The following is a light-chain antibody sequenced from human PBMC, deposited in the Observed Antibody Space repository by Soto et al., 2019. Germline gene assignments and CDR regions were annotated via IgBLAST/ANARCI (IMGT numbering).Light chain of an antibody. J-gene: IGKJ1*01. V-gene: IGKV3-11*01. CDR1: QSVSSSY. CDR3: QHRSNWPSWT. Sequence: DIVMTQSPLSLPATAGEPASIXXRSSQSVSSSYLAWYQQKPGQAPRLXXFDASKRATGIPARFSGSGSGTDFTLTISSLEPEDFAVYYCQHRSNWPSWTFGEGTKVDIK. CDR2: DAS.